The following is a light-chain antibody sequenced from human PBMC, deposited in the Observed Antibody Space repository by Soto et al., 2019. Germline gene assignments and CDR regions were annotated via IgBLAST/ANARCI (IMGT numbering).Light chain of an antibody. V-gene: IGKV1D-16*01. CDR1: QGIRSL. CDR2: HAS. CDR3: LQQDSYPRT. J-gene: IGKJ1*01. Sequence: DIQMTQSPSSLSASVGDRVTITCRASQGIRSLLVWYQQKPEKAPKSLIYHASSLESGVPSRFSGSGSGTDFTLTISSLQPEDSATYYCLQQDSYPRTFGQGTKVEIK.